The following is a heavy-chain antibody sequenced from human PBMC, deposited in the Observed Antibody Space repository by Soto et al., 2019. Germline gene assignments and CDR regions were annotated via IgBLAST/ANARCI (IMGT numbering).Heavy chain of an antibody. D-gene: IGHD3-16*01. CDR1: GFSLSTSGVG. CDR3: SHSWKVRFNWYFDL. V-gene: IGHV2-5*02. CDR2: IYWDDDK. J-gene: IGHJ2*01. Sequence: QITLKASGPTLVKPTLTLTLTCTFSGFSLSTSGVGVGWIRQPPGKALEWLALIYWDDDKRYSPSLKSSLTIAKDTSKNHVVLTITNIDPVDTATYYCSHSWKVRFNWYFDLWGRRTLVTVSS.